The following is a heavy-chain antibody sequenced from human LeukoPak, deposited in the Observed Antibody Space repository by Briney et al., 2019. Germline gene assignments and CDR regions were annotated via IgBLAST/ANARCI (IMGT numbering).Heavy chain of an antibody. CDR2: MHYSGST. CDR1: GGTISSTTHY. Sequence: SETLSLTCTVSGGTISSTTHYWGWIRQPPGKGLEWVGSMHYSGSTYYNPSLKSRVTISVDTSKNQFSLKLSSVTAADTAVYYCAIRRGYYPFDYWGQGTLVTVSS. D-gene: IGHD2/OR15-2a*01. CDR3: AIRRGYYPFDY. V-gene: IGHV4-39*01. J-gene: IGHJ4*02.